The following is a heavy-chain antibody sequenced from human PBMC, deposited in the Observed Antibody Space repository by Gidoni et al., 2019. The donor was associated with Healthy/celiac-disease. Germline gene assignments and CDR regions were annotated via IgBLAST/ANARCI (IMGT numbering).Heavy chain of an antibody. V-gene: IGHV4-34*01. CDR2: INHSGST. Sequence: QVQLQQWGAGLLKPSETLSLTCAVYGGSFSGSYWSWIRQPPGKGLEWIGEINHSGSTNYNPSLKSRVTISVDTSKNQFALKLSSVTAADTAVYYCARGLTQVRYHRVSIRGSGSDYWGQGTLVTVSS. CDR3: ARGLTQVRYHRVSIRGSGSDY. CDR1: GGSFSGSY. J-gene: IGHJ4*02. D-gene: IGHD3-3*01.